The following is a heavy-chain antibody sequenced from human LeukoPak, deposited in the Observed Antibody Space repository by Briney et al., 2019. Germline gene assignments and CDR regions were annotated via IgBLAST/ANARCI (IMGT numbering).Heavy chain of an antibody. V-gene: IGHV4-39*01. CDR2: IYYSGST. CDR1: GGSISSSSYY. CDR3: ARRPIVAGYFDY. D-gene: IGHD5-12*01. Sequence: SETLPLTCTVSGGSISSSSYYRGWIRQPPGKGLEWIGSIYYSGSTYYNPSLKSRVTISVDTSKNQFSLKLSSVTAADTAVYYCARRPIVAGYFDYWGQGTLVTVSS. J-gene: IGHJ4*02.